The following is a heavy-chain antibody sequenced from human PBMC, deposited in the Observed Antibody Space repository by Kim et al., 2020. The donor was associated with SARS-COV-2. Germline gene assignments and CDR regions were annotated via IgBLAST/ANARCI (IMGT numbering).Heavy chain of an antibody. V-gene: IGHV1-3*01. D-gene: IGHD2-8*02. CDR3: ARDLFHTGFDY. CDR2: NT. J-gene: IGHJ4*02. Sequence: NTTFSEQFQGKVTFTKDTSANTASMKLSSLGAEDTAVYYCARDLFHTGFDYWGQGTLVAVSS.